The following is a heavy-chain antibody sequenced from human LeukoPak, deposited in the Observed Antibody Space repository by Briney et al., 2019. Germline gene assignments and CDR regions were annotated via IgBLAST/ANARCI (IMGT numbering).Heavy chain of an antibody. CDR2: IWYDGSNK. D-gene: IGHD1-26*01. J-gene: IGHJ4*02. CDR1: GFTFSSYG. V-gene: IGHV3-33*01. CDR3: ARDDRYSGSYGLDY. Sequence: GRSLRLSCAASGFTFSSYGMHWVRQAPGKGLGWVAVIWYDGSNKYYADSVKGRFTISRDNSKNTLYLQMNSLRAEDTAVYYCARDDRYSGSYGLDYWGQGTLVTVSS.